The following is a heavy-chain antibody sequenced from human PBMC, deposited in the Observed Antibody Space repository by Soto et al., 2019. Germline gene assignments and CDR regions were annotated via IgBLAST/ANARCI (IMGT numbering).Heavy chain of an antibody. J-gene: IGHJ5*02. V-gene: IGHV4-61*08. CDR3: ARIPVDTSMIYWLDP. Sequence: SETRSLTCTVSGGSVSSGDYYGSWIRQPPGKGLEWIGYIYYSGNTNYNPSLKSRVIISVDTSKNLFSLKLTSVTAADTAVYYCARIPVDTSMIYWLDPWGQGTLVTVS. CDR1: GGSVSSGDYY. CDR2: IYYSGNT. D-gene: IGHD5-18*01.